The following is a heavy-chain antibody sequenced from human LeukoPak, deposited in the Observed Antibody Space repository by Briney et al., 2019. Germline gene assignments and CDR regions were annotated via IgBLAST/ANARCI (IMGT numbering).Heavy chain of an antibody. CDR1: GGSITESY. J-gene: IGHJ6*03. CDR3: ARTTEGYVRGPGYSYYYYVDV. Sequence: SETLSLTCTVSGGSITESYWSWIRQSPGKGLEWIGYIYYSGSTNYNPSLKSRVTISVDTSKNQFSLKLSSVTAADTAVYYCARTTEGYVRGPGYSYYYYVDVWGKGTTVTISS. D-gene: IGHD3-16*01. V-gene: IGHV4-59*01. CDR2: IYYSGST.